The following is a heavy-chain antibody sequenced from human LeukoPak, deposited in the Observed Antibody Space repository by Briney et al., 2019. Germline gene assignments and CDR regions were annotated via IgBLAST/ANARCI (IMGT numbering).Heavy chain of an antibody. Sequence: GGSLRLSCAVSGFTFSSYEMNWVRQAPGKGLEWVSYISSSGSTIYYADSVKGRFTISRDNAKNSLYLQMNSLRAEDTAVYYCARDDPYYEILTGYYRGYYFDYWGREPWSPSPQ. D-gene: IGHD3-9*01. CDR2: ISSSGSTI. J-gene: IGHJ4*02. V-gene: IGHV3-48*03. CDR1: GFTFSSYE. CDR3: ARDDPYYEILTGYYRGYYFDY.